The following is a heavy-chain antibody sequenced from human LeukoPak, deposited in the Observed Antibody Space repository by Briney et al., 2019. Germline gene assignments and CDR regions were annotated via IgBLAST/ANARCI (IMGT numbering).Heavy chain of an antibody. CDR2: IKHDGSAK. CDR1: LYTLSSHW. CDR3: ARAVRTGTYPTDY. D-gene: IGHD1-1*01. J-gene: IGHJ4*02. V-gene: IGHV3-7*01. Sequence: GGSLRLSCVASLYTLSSHWMSCVRQAPGKGLERVANIKHDGSAKYYVDSVEGRFTISRHNAKNSVYLEINSLRADDTAVCYCARAVRTGTYPTDYWGQGTLVSVSS.